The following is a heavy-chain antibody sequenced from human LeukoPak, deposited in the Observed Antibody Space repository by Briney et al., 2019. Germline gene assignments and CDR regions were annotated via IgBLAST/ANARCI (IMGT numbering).Heavy chain of an antibody. D-gene: IGHD2-15*01. V-gene: IGHV5-10-1*01. Sequence: GESLRISCKGSGYSFTSYWISWVRQMPGKGLEWMGRIDPSDSYTNYSPSFQGHVTISADKSISTAYLQWSSLKASDTAMYYCAGPVGRYCSGGSCYYYWGQGTLVTVSS. CDR2: IDPSDSYT. J-gene: IGHJ4*02. CDR1: GYSFTSYW. CDR3: AGPVGRYCSGGSCYYY.